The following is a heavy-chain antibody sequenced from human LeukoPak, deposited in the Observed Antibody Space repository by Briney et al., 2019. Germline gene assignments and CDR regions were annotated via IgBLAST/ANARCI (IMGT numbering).Heavy chain of an antibody. V-gene: IGHV3-7*01. Sequence: GGSLRLSCAASGFTFSSYWMSWVRQAPGKGLEWVANIKQDGSEKYYVDSVKGRFTISRDNAKNSLCLQMNSLRAEDTAVYYCARDALRRDGYIGDRWGQGTLVTVSS. CDR1: GFTFSSYW. D-gene: IGHD5-24*01. CDR2: IKQDGSEK. CDR3: ARDALRRDGYIGDR. J-gene: IGHJ4*02.